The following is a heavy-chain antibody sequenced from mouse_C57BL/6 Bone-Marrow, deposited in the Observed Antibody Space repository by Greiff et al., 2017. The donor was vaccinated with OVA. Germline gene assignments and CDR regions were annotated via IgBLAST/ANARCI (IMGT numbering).Heavy chain of an antibody. J-gene: IGHJ3*01. V-gene: IGHV5-4*01. D-gene: IGHD2-5*01. CDR1: GFTFSSYA. Sequence: EVQRVESGGGLVKPGGSLKLSCAASGFTFSSYAMSWVRQTPEKRLEWVATISDGGSYTYYPDNVKGRFTIARDNAKNNLYLQMSQLKSEDTAMYYGARDRGYYSNYEEFAYWGQGTLVTVSA. CDR3: ARDRGYYSNYEEFAY. CDR2: ISDGGSYT.